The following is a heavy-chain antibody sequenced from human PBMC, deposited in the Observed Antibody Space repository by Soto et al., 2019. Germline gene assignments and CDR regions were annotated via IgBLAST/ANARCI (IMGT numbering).Heavy chain of an antibody. J-gene: IGHJ6*02. D-gene: IGHD4-4*01. CDR1: GYTFTGYY. CDR3: AREEIDYSNYLRPQTQKYYYYYYGMDV. Sequence: QVQLVQSGAEVKKPGASVKVSCKASGYTFTGYYMHWVRQAPGQGLEWMGWINPNSGGTNYAQKFQGWVTMTRDTSISTAYMELSRLRSDDTAVYYCAREEIDYSNYLRPQTQKYYYYYYGMDVWGQGTTVTVSS. V-gene: IGHV1-2*04. CDR2: INPNSGGT.